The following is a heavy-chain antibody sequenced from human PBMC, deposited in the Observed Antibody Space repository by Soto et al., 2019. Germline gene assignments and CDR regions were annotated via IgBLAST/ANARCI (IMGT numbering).Heavy chain of an antibody. CDR1: GFTFSSYA. Sequence: PGGCLRLACAACGFTFSSYAMTWVCQAPGKGLGWVSVIGGSGGGTYYADSVKGRFTISRDNSKNTLYLQMNSLRAEDTAVYYCAKGTANWNFGYFDYWGQGTLVTVSS. D-gene: IGHD1-7*01. CDR2: IGGSGGGT. V-gene: IGHV3-23*01. J-gene: IGHJ4*02. CDR3: AKGTANWNFGYFDY.